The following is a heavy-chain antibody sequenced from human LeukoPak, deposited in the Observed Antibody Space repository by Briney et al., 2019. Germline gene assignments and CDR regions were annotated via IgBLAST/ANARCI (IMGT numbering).Heavy chain of an antibody. V-gene: IGHV3-9*01. CDR3: AKDAYYYDSSGYPDY. D-gene: IGHD3-22*01. CDR2: ISWNSGSI. Sequence: GGSLRLSCAASGFTFDDYAMHWVRQAPGKGLEWVSGISWNSGSIAYADSVRGRFTISRDNAKNSLYLQMNSLRAEDTALYYCAKDAYYYDSSGYPDYWGQGALVTVSS. J-gene: IGHJ4*02. CDR1: GFTFDDYA.